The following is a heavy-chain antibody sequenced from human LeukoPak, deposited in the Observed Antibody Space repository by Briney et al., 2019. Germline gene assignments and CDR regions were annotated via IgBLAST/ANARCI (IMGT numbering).Heavy chain of an antibody. CDR2: ISAYNGNT. CDR3: TRRGATVGATIVDY. Sequence: ASVKVSCKASGYRSTNYGINWVRQAPGQGLEWMGWISAYNGNTNSAQKFQDRLTMTTDTTTNIAYLELRSLRSDDTAVYYCTRRGATVGATIVDYWGQGTLVTVSS. V-gene: IGHV1-18*01. D-gene: IGHD1-26*01. CDR1: GYRSTNYG. J-gene: IGHJ4*02.